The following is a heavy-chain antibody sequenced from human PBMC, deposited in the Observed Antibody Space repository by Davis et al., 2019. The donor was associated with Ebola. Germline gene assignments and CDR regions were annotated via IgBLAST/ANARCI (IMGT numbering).Heavy chain of an antibody. D-gene: IGHD3-22*01. CDR1: GFTFSSYS. Sequence: PGGSLRLSCAASGFTFSSYSMNWVRQAPGKGLEWVSAITGSGGGTYNADSVKGRFTISRDNSKNTLYLQMNSLRAEDTAVYYCARVGLSYDSSGQNWFDPWGQGTLVTVSS. CDR3: ARVGLSYDSSGQNWFDP. V-gene: IGHV3-23*01. J-gene: IGHJ5*02. CDR2: ITGSGGGT.